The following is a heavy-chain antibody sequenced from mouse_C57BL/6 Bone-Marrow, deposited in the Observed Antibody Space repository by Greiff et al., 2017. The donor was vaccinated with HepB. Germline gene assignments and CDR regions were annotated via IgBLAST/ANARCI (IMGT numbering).Heavy chain of an antibody. CDR1: GYTFTSYW. V-gene: IGHV1-59*01. D-gene: IGHD2-12*01. CDR2: IDPSDSYT. J-gene: IGHJ3*01. CDR3: ARYSPPPGFAY. Sequence: QVQLQQPGAELVRPGTSVKLSCKASGYTFTSYWMHWVKQRPGQGLEWIGVIDPSDSYTNYNQKFKGKATLTVDTSSSTAYMQLSSLTSEDSAVYYCARYSPPPGFAYWGQGTLVTVSA.